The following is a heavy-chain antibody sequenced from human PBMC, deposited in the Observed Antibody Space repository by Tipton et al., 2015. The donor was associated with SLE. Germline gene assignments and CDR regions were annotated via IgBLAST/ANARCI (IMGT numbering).Heavy chain of an antibody. CDR3: ARDTSGEGYFDY. V-gene: IGHV4-38-2*02. CDR2: IYYSGST. CDR1: GYSISSGYY. Sequence: TLSLTCAVSGYSISSGYYWGWIRQPPGKGLKWIGSIYYSGSTYYSPSLKSRVTISVDTSKNQFSLKLSSVTAADTAVYYCARDTSGEGYFDYWGQGTLVTVSS. J-gene: IGHJ4*02. D-gene: IGHD7-27*01.